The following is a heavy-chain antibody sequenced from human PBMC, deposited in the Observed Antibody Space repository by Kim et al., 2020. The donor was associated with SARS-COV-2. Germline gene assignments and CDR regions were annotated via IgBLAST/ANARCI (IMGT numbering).Heavy chain of an antibody. CDR2: ITHSGSS. Sequence: SETLSLTCGVYGESFSGYYWSWIRQPPGKGLEWIGEITHSGSSNHNQSLRSRVTMSVDTSKNQFSLKLSSVTAADTAVYYCARRGAGRPDYWGQGILVTVSS. V-gene: IGHV4-34*01. CDR3: ARRGAGRPDY. D-gene: IGHD3-10*01. CDR1: GESFSGYY. J-gene: IGHJ4*02.